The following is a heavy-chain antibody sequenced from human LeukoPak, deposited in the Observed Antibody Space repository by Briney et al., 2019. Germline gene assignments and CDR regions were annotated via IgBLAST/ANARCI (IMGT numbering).Heavy chain of an antibody. D-gene: IGHD1-1*01. CDR2: IYSGGST. CDR1: GFTVSSNY. CDR3: AGDNLEPTSHYYYGMDV. V-gene: IGHV3-53*01. J-gene: IGHJ6*02. Sequence: TGGSLRLSCAASGFTVSSNYMSWVRQAPGKGLEWVSVIYSGGSTYYADSVKGRFTISRDNSKNTLYLQMNSLRAEDTAVYYCAGDNLEPTSHYYYGMDVWGQGTTVTVSS.